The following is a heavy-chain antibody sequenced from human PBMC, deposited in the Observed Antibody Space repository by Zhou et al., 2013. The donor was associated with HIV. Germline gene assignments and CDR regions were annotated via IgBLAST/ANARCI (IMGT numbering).Heavy chain of an antibody. D-gene: IGHD3-3*01. CDR1: GYTFTGNH. CDR3: ARGKQYYDFWSAYPYFFDY. J-gene: IGHJ4*02. Sequence: QVQLVQSGAEVKKPGASVKVSCKASGYTFTGNHIHWVRQAPGQGLEWMGWINPNSGGTNYAQKFQVRVTMTRDTSIRTAYMELSRLRSDDTAVYYCARGKQYYDFWSAYPYFFDYWGLGTLVTVSS. V-gene: IGHV1-2*02. CDR2: INPNSGGT.